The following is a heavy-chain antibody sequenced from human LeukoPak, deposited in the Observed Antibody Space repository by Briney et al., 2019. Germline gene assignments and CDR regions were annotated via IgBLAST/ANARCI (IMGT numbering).Heavy chain of an antibody. CDR3: ARGKDGYTILDY. J-gene: IGHJ4*02. CDR2: ISTRESI. D-gene: IGHD5-24*01. CDR1: GGSISSGNYY. V-gene: IGHV4-61*02. Sequence: QVQLQESDPGLVKFSQTLSLTCTLSGGSISSGNYYLTWIRQPAGKGLEGIGGISTRESIYYNPSLRSRVTISVDTSKNQFSLNLRSVTAADTALYYCARGKDGYTILDYWGQGTLVTVSS.